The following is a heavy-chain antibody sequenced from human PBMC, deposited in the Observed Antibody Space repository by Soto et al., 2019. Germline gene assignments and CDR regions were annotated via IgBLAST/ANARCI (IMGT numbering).Heavy chain of an antibody. J-gene: IGHJ4*02. V-gene: IGHV1-69*06. CDR3: ARGILTGYYRPYYLDY. CDR2: IIPIFGTA. CDR1: GGTFSSYA. D-gene: IGHD3-9*01. Sequence: SVKVSCKASGGTFSSYAISWVRQAPGQGLEWMGGIIPIFGTANYAQKFQGRVTITADKSTSTAYMELSSLRSEDTAVYYCARGILTGYYRPYYLDYWGQGTLVTVSS.